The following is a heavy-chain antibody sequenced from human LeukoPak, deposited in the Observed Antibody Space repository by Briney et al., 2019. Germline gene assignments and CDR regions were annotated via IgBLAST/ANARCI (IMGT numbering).Heavy chain of an antibody. CDR3: AKDRGRYYDSSGYYWGYYFDS. D-gene: IGHD3-22*01. V-gene: IGHV3-23*01. CDR1: GFTFSNYA. CDR2: ISGSGGST. J-gene: IGHJ4*02. Sequence: GGSLRLSCAASGFTFSNYAVNWIRQAPGKGLEWVSAISGSGGSTYYADSVKGRFTISRDNSKDTLYLQMSSLRAEDTAVYYCAKDRGRYYDSSGYYWGYYFDSWGQGILVTVPT.